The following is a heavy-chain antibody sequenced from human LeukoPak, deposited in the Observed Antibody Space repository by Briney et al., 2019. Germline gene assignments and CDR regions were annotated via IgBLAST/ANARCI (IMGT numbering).Heavy chain of an antibody. V-gene: IGHV1-2*02. CDR1: GYTFTGYY. CDR3: ARAALGVWFGEPLGGPTEY. J-gene: IGHJ4*02. Sequence: ASVKLSCKASGYTFTGYYIHWVRQAPGQGLEWMGWINPNSGGTYYAQSFQGRVTMTRDTSISTAYMELSRPRSDDTAVYYCARAALGVWFGEPLGGPTEYWGQGTLVTVSS. CDR2: INPNSGGT. D-gene: IGHD3-10*01.